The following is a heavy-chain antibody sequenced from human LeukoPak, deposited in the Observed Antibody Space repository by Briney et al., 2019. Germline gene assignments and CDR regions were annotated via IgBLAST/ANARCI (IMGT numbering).Heavy chain of an antibody. CDR2: INPNSGGT. Sequence: ASVKVSCKASGYTFTSYGISWVRQAPGQGLEWMGWINPNSGGTNYAQKFQGWVTMTRDTSISTAYMELSRLRSDDTAVYYCARDNYGDYVGGYDYWGQGTLVTVSS. V-gene: IGHV1-2*04. J-gene: IGHJ4*02. CDR3: ARDNYGDYVGGYDY. D-gene: IGHD4-17*01. CDR1: GYTFTSYG.